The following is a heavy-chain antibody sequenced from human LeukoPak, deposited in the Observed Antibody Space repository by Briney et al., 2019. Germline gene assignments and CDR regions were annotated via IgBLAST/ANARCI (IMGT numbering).Heavy chain of an antibody. CDR3: ARMYCGGDCSSDY. Sequence: PGGSLRLSCAASGFTFSSYAMHWVRQAPGKGLEWVAVILYDGSNKYYADSVKGRFTISRDNSKNTLYLQMNSLGAEDTAVYYCARMYCGGDCSSDYWGQGTLVTVSS. D-gene: IGHD2-21*02. CDR1: GFTFSSYA. V-gene: IGHV3-30-3*01. CDR2: ILYDGSNK. J-gene: IGHJ4*02.